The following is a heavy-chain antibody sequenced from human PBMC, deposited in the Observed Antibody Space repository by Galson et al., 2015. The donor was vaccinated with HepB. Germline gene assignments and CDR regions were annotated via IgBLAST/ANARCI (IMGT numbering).Heavy chain of an antibody. J-gene: IGHJ3*02. D-gene: IGHD3-9*01. CDR1: GFTFTSSA. V-gene: IGHV1-58*02. CDR2: IVVGSGNT. Sequence: SVKVSCKASGFTFTSSAMQWVRQARGQRLEWIGWIVVGSGNTNYAQKFQERVTITRDMSTSTAYMELSSLRSKDTAVYYCAAGVLRHFDWLLLEGVDAFDIWGQGTMVTVSS. CDR3: AAGVLRHFDWLLLEGVDAFDI.